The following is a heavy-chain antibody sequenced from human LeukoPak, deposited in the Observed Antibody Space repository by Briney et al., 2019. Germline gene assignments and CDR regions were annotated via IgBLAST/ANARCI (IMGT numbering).Heavy chain of an antibody. V-gene: IGHV4-59*12. J-gene: IGHJ4*02. CDR1: GGSISSYY. D-gene: IGHD3-10*01. Sequence: SETLSLTCTVSGGSISSYYWSWIRQPPGKGLEWIGYIYYSGSTNYNPSLKSRVTISVDTSKNQFSLKLSSVTAADTAVYYCAREPMVRGVMADYFDYWGQGTLVTVSS. CDR2: IYYSGST. CDR3: AREPMVRGVMADYFDY.